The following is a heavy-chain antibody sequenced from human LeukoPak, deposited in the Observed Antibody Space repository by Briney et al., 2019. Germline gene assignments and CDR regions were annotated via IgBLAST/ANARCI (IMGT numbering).Heavy chain of an antibody. V-gene: IGHV1-2*02. CDR1: GYTFTGYY. Sequence: GASVRVSCKASGYTFTGYYMHWVRQAPGQALEWMGWINPNSGGTNYAQKFQGRVTMTRDTSISTAYMELSRLRSDDTALYYCARDQIVVVGMDVWGQGTTVTVSS. D-gene: IGHD2-15*01. CDR3: ARDQIVVVGMDV. CDR2: INPNSGGT. J-gene: IGHJ6*02.